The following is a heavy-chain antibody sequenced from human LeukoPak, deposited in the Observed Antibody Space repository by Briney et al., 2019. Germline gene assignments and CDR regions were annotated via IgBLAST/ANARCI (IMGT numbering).Heavy chain of an antibody. CDR3: ARDHYYDSSGYPLPLDY. J-gene: IGHJ4*02. CDR2: ISYDGSNK. Sequence: GGSLRLSCAASGFTFSSYAMHWVRQAPGKGLEWVAVISYDGSNKYYADSVKGRFTISRDNSKDTLYLQMNSLRAEDTAVYYCARDHYYDSSGYPLPLDYWGQGTLVTVSS. D-gene: IGHD3-22*01. V-gene: IGHV3-30*04. CDR1: GFTFSSYA.